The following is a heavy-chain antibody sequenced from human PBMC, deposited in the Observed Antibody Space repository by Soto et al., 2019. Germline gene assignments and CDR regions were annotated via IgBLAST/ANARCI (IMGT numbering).Heavy chain of an antibody. CDR1: GFTFSSYA. D-gene: IGHD5-12*01. CDR3: AKADLLNKVAKGYFAY. J-gene: IGHJ4*02. CDR2: ISGSGGST. V-gene: IGHV3-23*01. Sequence: PGGSLRLSCAASGFTFSSYAMSWVRQAPGKGLEWVSAISGSGGSTYYADSVKGRFTISRDNSKNTLYLQMNSLRAEDTAVYYCAKADLLNKVAKGYFAYWGQGTLVTVSS.